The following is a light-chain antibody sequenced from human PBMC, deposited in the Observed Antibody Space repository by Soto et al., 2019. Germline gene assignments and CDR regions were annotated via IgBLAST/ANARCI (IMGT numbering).Light chain of an antibody. CDR2: EVV. J-gene: IGLJ2*01. CDR3: SSHAGVINVI. V-gene: IGLV2-8*01. CDR1: SSDVGGYDY. Sequence: QSALTQPPSASGSPGQSVTISCTGTSSDVGGYDYVSWYQQHPGKAPKLIIYEVVKRPSGVPARFSGSKSGNTASLTVSGLQAEDEADYYCSSHAGVINVIFGGGTKVTVL.